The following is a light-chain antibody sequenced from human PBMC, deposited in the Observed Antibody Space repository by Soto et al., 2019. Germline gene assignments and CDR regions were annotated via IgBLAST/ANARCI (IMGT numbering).Light chain of an antibody. CDR2: AAS. CDR1: ETISTF. V-gene: IGKV1-39*01. J-gene: IGKJ5*01. Sequence: DIQMTQSPSSLSASVGDRVTMTCRASETISTFLNWYQHKPGKAPKLLIYAASRLQSGVPSRFSGSGSGTDFTLNINGLQPEDYASYYCQQSYSTAPITFGQGTRLEI. CDR3: QQSYSTAPIT.